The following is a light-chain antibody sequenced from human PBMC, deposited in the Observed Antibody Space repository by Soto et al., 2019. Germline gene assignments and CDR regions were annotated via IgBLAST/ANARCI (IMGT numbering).Light chain of an antibody. CDR3: QQRTSWPIT. Sequence: EIVLTQSPATLSFSPGERATLSCRASQSVSSCLAWYQQKPGQTPRLLIYDASNRATGIPARFSGSGSGTDFTLTISSLEPEDFAVYYCQQRTSWPITFGQGTRLEIK. J-gene: IGKJ5*01. V-gene: IGKV3-11*01. CDR1: QSVSSC. CDR2: DAS.